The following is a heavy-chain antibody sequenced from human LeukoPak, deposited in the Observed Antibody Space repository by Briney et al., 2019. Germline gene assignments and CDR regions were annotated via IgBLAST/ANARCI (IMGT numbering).Heavy chain of an antibody. Sequence: PSGTLSLTCAVYRGSFIGNYWIWIRQPPGKGLEWIGEINHSGNTNYNPSLKSRATMSVDTSMNQISLKLSSVTAADTAVYYCARKAVGETSNYFDYWGQGTLVTVSS. J-gene: IGHJ4*02. V-gene: IGHV4-34*01. CDR3: ARKAVGETSNYFDY. CDR1: RGSFIGNY. D-gene: IGHD1-26*01. CDR2: INHSGNT.